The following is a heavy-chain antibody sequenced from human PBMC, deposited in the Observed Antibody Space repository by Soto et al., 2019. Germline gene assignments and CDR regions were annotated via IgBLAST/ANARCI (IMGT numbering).Heavy chain of an antibody. D-gene: IGHD6-13*01. J-gene: IGHJ5*02. V-gene: IGHV4-59*12. CDR2: VHYSGTT. Sequence: TSETLSLTCTVSGGSISTYYWTWIRQPPGKGLEWIGYVHYSGTTNYNPSLKSRVTMSVDTSKNQFSLKLSSVTAADTAVYYCARVFSDSSSFFDPWGQGTLVTVSS. CDR3: ARVFSDSSSFFDP. CDR1: GGSISTYY.